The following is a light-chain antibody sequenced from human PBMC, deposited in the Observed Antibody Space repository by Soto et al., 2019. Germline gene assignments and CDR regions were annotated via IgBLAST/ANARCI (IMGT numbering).Light chain of an antibody. Sequence: DIQMTQSPSSLSASVGDRATISCRASQSISSMLTWYQQRPGPAPKLLIYGASTLHSGIPARFSGSGSGTDFTLTISSLQPEDSATYYCQQRGSSPLTFGQGTRLEIK. V-gene: IGKV1-39*01. CDR3: QQRGSSPLT. J-gene: IGKJ5*01. CDR2: GAS. CDR1: QSISSM.